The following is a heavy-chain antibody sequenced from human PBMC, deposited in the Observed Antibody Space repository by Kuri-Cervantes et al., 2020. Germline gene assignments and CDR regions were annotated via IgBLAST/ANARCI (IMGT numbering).Heavy chain of an antibody. V-gene: IGHV1-3*04. Sequence: ASVKVSCKASGYTFTSYAMHWVRQAPGQRLEWMGWINNGNGNTKYSQKFQGRVTITRDTSASTAYMELSSLRSEDTAVYYCARDRYSYGHGYMDVWGKGTTVTVSS. CDR1: GYTFTSYA. J-gene: IGHJ6*03. CDR2: INNGNGNT. CDR3: ARDRYSYGHGYMDV. D-gene: IGHD5-18*01.